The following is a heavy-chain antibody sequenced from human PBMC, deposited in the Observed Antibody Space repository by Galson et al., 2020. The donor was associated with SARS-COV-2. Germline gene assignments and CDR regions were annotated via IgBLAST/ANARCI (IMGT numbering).Heavy chain of an antibody. CDR2: IYYSGST. Sequence: SETLSLTCTVSGGSISSYYWSWIRQPPGKGLEWIGYIYYSGSTNYNPSLKSRVTISVDTSKNQFSLKLSSVTAADTAVYYCARAPLEYQLPPYYYYYMDVWGKGTTVTISS. CDR1: GGSISSYY. J-gene: IGHJ6*03. D-gene: IGHD2-2*01. V-gene: IGHV4-59*01. CDR3: ARAPLEYQLPPYYYYYMDV.